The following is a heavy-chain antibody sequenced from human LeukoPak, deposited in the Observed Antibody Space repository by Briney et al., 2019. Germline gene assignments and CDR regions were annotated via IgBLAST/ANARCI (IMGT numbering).Heavy chain of an antibody. CDR3: ALELAQPRGSFDY. V-gene: IGHV1-2*02. CDR1: GYTFTGYY. Sequence: ASVTVSCKASGYTFTGYYMHWVRQAPGQGLEWMGWINPNSGGTNYAQKFQGRVTMTRDTSISTAYMELSRLRSDDTAVYYCALELAQPRGSFDYWGQGTLVTVSS. J-gene: IGHJ4*02. CDR2: INPNSGGT. D-gene: IGHD2-15*01.